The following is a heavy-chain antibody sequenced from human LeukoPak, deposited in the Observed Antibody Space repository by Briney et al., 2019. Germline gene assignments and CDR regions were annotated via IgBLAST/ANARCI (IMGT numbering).Heavy chain of an antibody. D-gene: IGHD2-15*01. CDR1: GFIASSNY. V-gene: IGHV3-53*01. CDR2: ICSGGST. J-gene: IGHJ4*02. Sequence: GGSLRLSCTASGFIASSNYMSWVRQAPGKGLEWVSLICSGGSTYYADSVMGRCTISRDKSNHTLYLQMNSLRAEDTAVYYCATGGRSGVAFESWGQGTLVTVSS. CDR3: ATGGRSGVAFES.